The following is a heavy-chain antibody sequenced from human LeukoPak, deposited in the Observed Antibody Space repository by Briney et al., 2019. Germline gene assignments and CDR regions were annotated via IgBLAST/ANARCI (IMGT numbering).Heavy chain of an antibody. CDR2: INAGNGNT. J-gene: IGHJ5*02. V-gene: IGHV1-3*01. CDR1: GYTFTSYA. CDR3: AREGCSSTSCYPPWWFDP. D-gene: IGHD2-2*01. Sequence: ASVKVSCKASGYTFTSYAMHWVRQAPGQRLEWMGWINAGNGNTKYSQKFQGRVTITRDTSASTAYMELSSLGSEDTAVYYCAREGCSSTSCYPPWWFDPWGQGTLVTVSS.